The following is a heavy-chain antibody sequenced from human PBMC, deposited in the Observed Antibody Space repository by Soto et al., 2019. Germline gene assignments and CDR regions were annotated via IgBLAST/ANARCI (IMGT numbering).Heavy chain of an antibody. J-gene: IGHJ3*02. CDR2: IYYSGST. V-gene: IGHV4-39*01. D-gene: IGHD1-26*01. CDR1: GGSISSSTYY. Sequence: SETLSLTCTVSGGSISSSTYYWVWIRQPPGKGLEWLGSIYYSGSTYYNPSLKSRVTISVDTSKNQFSLKLSSVTAADTAVYYSARTYSGSYYSAFDIWGQGTRVNVS. CDR3: ARTYSGSYYSAFDI.